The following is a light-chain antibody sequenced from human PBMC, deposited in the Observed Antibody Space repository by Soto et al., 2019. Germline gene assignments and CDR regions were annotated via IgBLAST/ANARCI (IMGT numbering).Light chain of an antibody. CDR2: DNN. V-gene: IGLV1-51*01. Sequence: QSVLTQPPSVSAAPGQKVTISCSGSSSNIGNNYVSWYQHLPGTAPKLLIYDNNKRPSGIPDRFSGSKSGTSATLGITGLQTGDEADYYCGTWDSSLSAVVFGGGTQLTVL. CDR1: SSNIGNNY. J-gene: IGLJ2*01. CDR3: GTWDSSLSAVV.